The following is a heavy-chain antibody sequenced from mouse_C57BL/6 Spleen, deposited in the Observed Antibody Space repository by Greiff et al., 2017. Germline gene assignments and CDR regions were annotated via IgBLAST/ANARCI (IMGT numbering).Heavy chain of an antibody. V-gene: IGHV1-72*01. D-gene: IGHD2-10*02. CDR2: IDPIGGGT. CDR3: ERGGDLAYLDY. Sequence: QVQLQQPGAELVKPGASVKLSCKASGYTFTSYWMHWVKQRPGRGLEWIGRIDPIGGGTKYNEKFKSKATLTVDTPSSTAYMQLSSLTSEDSAVFSCERGGDLAYLDYWGQGTTLTVSS. J-gene: IGHJ2*01. CDR1: GYTFTSYW.